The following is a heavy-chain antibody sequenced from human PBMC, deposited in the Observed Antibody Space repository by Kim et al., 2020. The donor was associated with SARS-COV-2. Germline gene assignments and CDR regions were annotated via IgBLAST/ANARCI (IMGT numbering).Heavy chain of an antibody. Sequence: SETLSLTCTVSGGSISSYYWSWIRQPAGKGLEWIGRIYTSGSTNYNPSLKSRVTMSVDTSKNQFSLKLSSVTAADTAVYYCARDPCSSTSCWLDYWGQGTLVTVSS. CDR3: ARDPCSSTSCWLDY. V-gene: IGHV4-4*07. D-gene: IGHD2-2*01. J-gene: IGHJ4*02. CDR2: IYTSGST. CDR1: GGSISSYY.